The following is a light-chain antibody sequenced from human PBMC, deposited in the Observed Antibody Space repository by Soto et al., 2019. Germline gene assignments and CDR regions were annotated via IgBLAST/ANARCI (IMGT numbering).Light chain of an antibody. Sequence: IQMTQSPSSVSASVGDRVTITCRASQGISSCLAWYQQKPGKAPKLLIYAASSLQSGVPSRFSGSGSGTEFTLTISSLQSEDSGVYYCQQYKNWLALTFGGGTKVDIK. V-gene: IGKV1-12*01. CDR3: QQYKNWLALT. CDR1: QGISSC. CDR2: AAS. J-gene: IGKJ4*01.